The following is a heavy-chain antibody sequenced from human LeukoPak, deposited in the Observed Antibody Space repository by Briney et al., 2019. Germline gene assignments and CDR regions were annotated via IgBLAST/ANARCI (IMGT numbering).Heavy chain of an antibody. Sequence: PGGSLRLSCAASVFTFSSYEMNWVRQAPGKGLEWVSYISSSGSTIYYADSVKGRFTISRDNSKNTLYLQMNSLRAEDTAVYYCAKAGGDNGDFDYWGQGTLVTVSS. D-gene: IGHD2-21*02. CDR2: ISSSGSTI. V-gene: IGHV3-48*03. J-gene: IGHJ4*02. CDR3: AKAGGDNGDFDY. CDR1: VFTFSSYE.